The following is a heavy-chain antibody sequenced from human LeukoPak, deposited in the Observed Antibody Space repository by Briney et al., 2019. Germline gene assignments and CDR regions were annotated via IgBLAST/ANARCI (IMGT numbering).Heavy chain of an antibody. V-gene: IGHV3-53*01. CDR3: AGRERATVDAFDI. Sequence: GGSLSLSCALSGLIVSSNYISWVRQAPGEVLEWVSVIYSGGSTYYADSVKGRFTISRDNSKNTLYLQMNSLRAEDTAVYYCAGRERATVDAFDIWGQGTMVTVSS. J-gene: IGHJ3*02. D-gene: IGHD5-24*01. CDR1: GLIVSSNY. CDR2: IYSGGST.